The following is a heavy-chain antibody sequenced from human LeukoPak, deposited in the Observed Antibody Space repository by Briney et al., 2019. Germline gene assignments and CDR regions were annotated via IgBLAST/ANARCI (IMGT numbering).Heavy chain of an antibody. Sequence: SVEVSCKASGGTFSSYAISWVRQAPGQGLEWMGGIIPIFGTANYAQKFQGRVTITADESTSTAYMELSSLRSEDTAVYYCARSGDYVGSNWFDPWGQGTLVTVSS. V-gene: IGHV1-69*13. D-gene: IGHD4-17*01. CDR1: GGTFSSYA. CDR3: ARSGDYVGSNWFDP. CDR2: IIPIFGTA. J-gene: IGHJ5*02.